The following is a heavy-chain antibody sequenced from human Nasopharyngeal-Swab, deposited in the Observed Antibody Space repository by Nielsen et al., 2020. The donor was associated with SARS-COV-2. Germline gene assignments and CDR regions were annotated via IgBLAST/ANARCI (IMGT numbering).Heavy chain of an antibody. Sequence: ASVKVSCKASGYTFTSYGISWVRQAPGQGLEWMGWISAYNGNTNYAQKLQGRVTMTTDTSTSTAYMELRSLRSDDTAVYYWVVLLLFVVVAATGGWFDPWGQGTLVTVSS. V-gene: IGHV1-18*01. J-gene: IGHJ5*02. CDR2: ISAYNGNT. D-gene: IGHD2-15*01. CDR3: VVLLLFVVVAATGGWFDP. CDR1: GYTFTSYG.